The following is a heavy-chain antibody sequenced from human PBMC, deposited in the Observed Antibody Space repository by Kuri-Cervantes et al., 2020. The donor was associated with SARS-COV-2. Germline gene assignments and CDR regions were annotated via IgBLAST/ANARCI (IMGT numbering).Heavy chain of an antibody. CDR1: GFTFSSYW. CDR3: ARVTTAVGDAFDI. CDR2: IKQDGSEK. V-gene: IGHV3-7*01. J-gene: IGHJ3*02. D-gene: IGHD4-23*01. Sequence: GESLKISCAASGFTFSSYWMSWVRQAPGKGLEWVANIKQDGSEKYYVDSVKGRFTISRDNAKNSLYLQMNSLRAEDTAVYYCARVTTAVGDAFDIWGQGTMVTVSS.